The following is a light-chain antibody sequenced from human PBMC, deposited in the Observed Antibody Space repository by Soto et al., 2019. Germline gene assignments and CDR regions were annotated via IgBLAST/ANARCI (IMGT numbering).Light chain of an antibody. Sequence: QPVLTQPPSASGTPGQRVTISCSGSTSNIGSNTVNWYQHLPGTAPKLLISSNNQRPSGVPDRFSGSKSGSSASLGISGLQSEDEADYYCAAWDDSLNGVVFGGGTKLTVL. CDR1: TSNIGSNT. V-gene: IGLV1-44*01. CDR2: SNN. J-gene: IGLJ2*01. CDR3: AAWDDSLNGVV.